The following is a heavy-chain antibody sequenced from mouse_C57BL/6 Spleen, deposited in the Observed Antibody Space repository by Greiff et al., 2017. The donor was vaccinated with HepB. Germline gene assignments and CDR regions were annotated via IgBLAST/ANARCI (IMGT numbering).Heavy chain of an antibody. D-gene: IGHD3-2*02. Sequence: QVQLQQPGAELVKPGASVKMSCKASGYTFTSYWITWVKQRPGQGLEWIGDIYPGSGSTNYNEKFKSKATLTVDTSSSTAYMQLSSLTSEDSAVYYWARDSSEVAWFAYWGQGTLVTVSA. J-gene: IGHJ3*01. CDR2: IYPGSGST. CDR3: ARDSSEVAWFAY. V-gene: IGHV1-55*01. CDR1: GYTFTSYW.